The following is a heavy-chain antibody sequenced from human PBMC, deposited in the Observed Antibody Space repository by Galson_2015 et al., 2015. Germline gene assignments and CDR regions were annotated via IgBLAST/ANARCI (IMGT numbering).Heavy chain of an antibody. D-gene: IGHD6-13*01. J-gene: IGHJ4*02. CDR3: ARDPSQSSSWYYFDY. Sequence: SLRLSCAASGFIFSSYDMNWVRQAPGKGLEWVSYISSSGSTIYYADSVKGRFTISRDNAKNSLYLQMNSLRVEDTAVYYCARDPSQSSSWYYFDYWGQGTLVTVSS. CDR1: GFIFSSYD. V-gene: IGHV3-48*03. CDR2: ISSSGSTI.